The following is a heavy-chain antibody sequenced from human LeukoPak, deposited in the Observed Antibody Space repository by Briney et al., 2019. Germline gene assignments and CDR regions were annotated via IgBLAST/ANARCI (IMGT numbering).Heavy chain of an antibody. V-gene: IGHV3-30-3*01. D-gene: IGHD1-1*01. CDR3: ARSGNYDC. CDR2: ISYDGGNE. CDR1: GFTFNNCG. Sequence: GGSLRLSCVTSGFTFNNCGMHWVRQAAGKGLEWVALISYDGGNEYYADSVKGRFTISRDNAKNSLYLQMNSLRDEDTALYYCARSGNYDCWGQGTLVTVSS. J-gene: IGHJ4*02.